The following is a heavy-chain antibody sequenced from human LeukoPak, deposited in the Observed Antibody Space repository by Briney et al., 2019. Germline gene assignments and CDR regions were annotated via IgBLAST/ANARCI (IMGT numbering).Heavy chain of an antibody. Sequence: VASVKVSCKASGGTFSSYAISWVRQAPGQGLEWMGGIIPIFGTANYAQKFQGRVTITADESTSTAYMELSSLRSEDTAVYYCAAAGDSSSSAPFDYWGQGTLVTVSS. V-gene: IGHV1-69*13. CDR3: AAAGDSSSSAPFDY. D-gene: IGHD6-6*01. J-gene: IGHJ4*02. CDR1: GGTFSSYA. CDR2: IIPIFGTA.